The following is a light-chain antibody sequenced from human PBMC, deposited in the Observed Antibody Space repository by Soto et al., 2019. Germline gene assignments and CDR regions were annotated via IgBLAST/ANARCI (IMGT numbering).Light chain of an antibody. Sequence: DIVMTQSPLSLPVTPGEPASISCRSSQSLLHSNGYNYLDWYLQKPGQSPQLLIYLGSNRASGDXDXXSGSGSGTEFTLKISRVEAEDVGVYYCMQALQTPYTFGQGTKLEIK. CDR2: LGS. CDR1: QSLLHSNGYNY. V-gene: IGKV2-28*01. J-gene: IGKJ2*01. CDR3: MQALQTPYT.